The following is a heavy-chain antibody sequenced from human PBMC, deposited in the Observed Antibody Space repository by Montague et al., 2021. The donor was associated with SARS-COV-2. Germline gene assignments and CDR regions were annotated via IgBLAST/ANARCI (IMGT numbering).Heavy chain of an antibody. CDR3: VGDVAETGTRFDP. CDR1: GFTFTNYW. Sequence: SLRLSCAASGFTFTNYWMHWVRQAPGKGLVWVSRINSDGRTTTYADSVKGRFTISRDNAENTVYLQMNSLRVEDTAVYHCVGDVAETGTRFDPWGQGTLVIVSS. V-gene: IGHV3-74*01. J-gene: IGHJ5*02. CDR2: INSDGRTT. D-gene: IGHD6-19*01.